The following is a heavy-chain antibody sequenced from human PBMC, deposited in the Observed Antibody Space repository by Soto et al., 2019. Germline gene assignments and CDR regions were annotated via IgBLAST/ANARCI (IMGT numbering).Heavy chain of an antibody. Sequence: EVQLVESGGGLVQPGGSLRLSCAGSAFIFTSHWMGWVRQAPGKGLEWVANIKEDGSEKNYLDSVKGRFTISRDNAKNTLSLQMNSLRAEDTAVYYCARRGYTGDTLHIDYWGQGTLVTVSS. CDR1: AFIFTSHW. CDR2: IKEDGSEK. V-gene: IGHV3-7*02. J-gene: IGHJ4*02. CDR3: ARRGYTGDTLHIDY. D-gene: IGHD3-16*01.